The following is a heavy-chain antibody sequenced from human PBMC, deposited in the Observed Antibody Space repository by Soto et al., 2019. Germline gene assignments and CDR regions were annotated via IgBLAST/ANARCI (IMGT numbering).Heavy chain of an antibody. CDR1: VYGFSIDL. D-gene: IGHD3-9*01. Sequence: SVNGYCKAAVYGFSIDLSGWRRQKKEQGLEWMGWISAYNGNTNYAQKLQGRVTMTTDTSTSTAYMELRSLRSDDTAVYYCARGAPLRYFERSPSPPFAYWRHRTL. CDR2: ISAYNGNT. CDR3: ARGAPLRYFERSPSPPFAY. J-gene: IGHJ4*01. V-gene: IGHV1-18*04.